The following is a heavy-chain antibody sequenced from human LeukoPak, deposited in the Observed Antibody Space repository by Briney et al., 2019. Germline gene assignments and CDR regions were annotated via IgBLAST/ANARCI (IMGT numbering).Heavy chain of an antibody. D-gene: IGHD5-24*01. J-gene: IGHJ6*02. V-gene: IGHV3-66*01. CDR1: GFTVSSNY. CDR2: IYSGGST. Sequence: GGSLRLSCAASGFTVSSNYMSWVRQAPGKGLEWVSVIYSGGSTYYADSSKGRFTISRDNSKNTLYLQMNSLRAEDTAVYYCARDNVKDGYNYYYYYGMDVWGQRTTVTVSS. CDR3: ARDNVKDGYNYYYYYGMDV.